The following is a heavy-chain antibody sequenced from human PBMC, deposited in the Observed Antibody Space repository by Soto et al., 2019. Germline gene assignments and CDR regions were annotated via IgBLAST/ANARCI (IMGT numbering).Heavy chain of an antibody. J-gene: IGHJ4*02. D-gene: IGHD3-22*01. CDR1: GFTFDDYA. Sequence: EVQLVESGGGLVQPGRSLRLSCAASGFTFDDYAMHWVRQAPGKGLEWVSVITWNSGTIGYADSVKGRFTISRDNAKNTLYLEMNSLRAEDTAWYYCAKGENYYDTRGYPPHFDYWGQGTPVTVSP. CDR3: AKGENYYDTRGYPPHFDY. CDR2: ITWNSGTI. V-gene: IGHV3-9*01.